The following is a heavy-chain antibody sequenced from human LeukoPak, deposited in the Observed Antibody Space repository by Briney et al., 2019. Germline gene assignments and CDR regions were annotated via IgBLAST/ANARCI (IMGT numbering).Heavy chain of an antibody. Sequence: GRSLLLSCAASGFTFSSYGMHWVRQAPGKGLEWVAVISYDGSNKYYADSVKGRFTISRDNSKNTLYLQMDSLRAEDTAVYYCAKSEEKYSSGWYLDYWGQGTLVTVSS. V-gene: IGHV3-30*18. D-gene: IGHD6-19*01. CDR2: ISYDGSNK. J-gene: IGHJ4*02. CDR1: GFTFSSYG. CDR3: AKSEEKYSSGWYLDY.